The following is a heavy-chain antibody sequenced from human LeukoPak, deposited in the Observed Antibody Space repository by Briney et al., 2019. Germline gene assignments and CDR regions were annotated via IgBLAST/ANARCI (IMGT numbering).Heavy chain of an antibody. V-gene: IGHV4-38-2*01. CDR1: SYSINSNYY. CDR2: INHSGSA. J-gene: IGHJ5*02. D-gene: IGHD6-13*01. Sequence: SETLSLTCSVSSYSINSNYYWGWIRQPPGKGLEWIGEINHSGSANYNPSLKSRVTISVDASKSQFSLRLSSVTAADTAVYYCARLTYSNNWYFRRGLDNWFDPWGQGTLVTVSS. CDR3: ARLTYSNNWYFRRGLDNWFDP.